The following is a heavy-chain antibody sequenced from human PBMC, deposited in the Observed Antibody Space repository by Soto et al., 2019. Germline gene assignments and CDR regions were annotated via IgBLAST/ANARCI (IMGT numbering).Heavy chain of an antibody. Sequence: QVQLQESGPGLVKPSQTLSVTCTVSGGSISSGGSYWSWIRQHPGKGLEWIGYIHYSGTTYYNPSLKTRVTISIDTSKKPFSLEVSSVTAADTAVYYCARHRDSYGFHDYSGQGPLVPVSS. CDR2: IHYSGTT. CDR1: GGSISSGGSY. CDR3: ARHRDSYGFHDY. V-gene: IGHV4-31*03. J-gene: IGHJ4*02. D-gene: IGHD5-18*01.